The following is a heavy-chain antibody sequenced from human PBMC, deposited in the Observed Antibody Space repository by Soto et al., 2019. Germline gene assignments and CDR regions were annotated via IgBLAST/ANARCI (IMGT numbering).Heavy chain of an antibody. Sequence: QVQLVQSGAEVKKPGASVKVSCKASGFTFSRCAMHWVRPAPGQRLEWMGWINAGNGNTKYSQKFEGRVTITRDTSANTAYMELSSLRSEDTAVYYCAKDGRYNWGDYYYGMDVWGQGTTVTVSS. J-gene: IGHJ6*02. CDR3: AKDGRYNWGDYYYGMDV. D-gene: IGHD1-20*01. CDR1: GFTFSRCA. CDR2: INAGNGNT. V-gene: IGHV1-3*01.